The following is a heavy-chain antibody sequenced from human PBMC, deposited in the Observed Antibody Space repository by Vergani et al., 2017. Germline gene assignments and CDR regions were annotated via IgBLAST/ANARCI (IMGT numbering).Heavy chain of an antibody. CDR3: AXDRGNSGDYNFDY. Sequence: QVQLVQSGAEVKKPGASVTVSCEGSGYTFRNYGISWVRQAPGEGLEWLGWISVYNGETKFAQKFQGRVTLTRDTSTDTAYMEIGSLRSDDTAVYYCAXDRGNSGDYNFDYWGQGTLVTVSS. V-gene: IGHV1-18*04. CDR2: ISVYNGET. J-gene: IGHJ4*02. CDR1: GYTFRNYG. D-gene: IGHD1-26*01.